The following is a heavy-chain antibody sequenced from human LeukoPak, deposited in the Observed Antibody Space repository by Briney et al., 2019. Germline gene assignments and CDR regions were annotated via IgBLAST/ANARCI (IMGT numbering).Heavy chain of an antibody. Sequence: TLSLTCTVSSDSIFTSNWWSWVRQPPGKGLEWIGQIFHSGSTSYSPSLKSRVTISMDKSKNQISLRLTSVTAADTAVYYCASLRKRGGAFDLWGQGTVVTVSS. J-gene: IGHJ3*01. CDR1: SDSIFTSNW. CDR3: ASLRKRGGAFDL. V-gene: IGHV4-4*02. CDR2: IFHSGST.